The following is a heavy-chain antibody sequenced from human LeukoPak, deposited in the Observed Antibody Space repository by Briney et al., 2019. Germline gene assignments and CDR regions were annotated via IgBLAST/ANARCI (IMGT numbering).Heavy chain of an antibody. V-gene: IGHV3-11*03. CDR3: ASAGPRRRIDY. D-gene: IGHD1-14*01. Sequence: PGGSLRLSCAASGFTFDDYGMSWVRQAPGKGLEWVSYITSSGEYTNYADSVKGRFTISRDNAKNSLYLHMNSLTAEDTAIYYCASAGPRRRIDYWGQGTLLTVSS. CDR1: GFTFDDYG. J-gene: IGHJ4*02. CDR2: ITSSGEYT.